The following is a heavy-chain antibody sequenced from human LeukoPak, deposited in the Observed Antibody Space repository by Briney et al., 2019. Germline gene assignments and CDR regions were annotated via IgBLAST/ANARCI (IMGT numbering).Heavy chain of an antibody. D-gene: IGHD6-13*01. CDR2: IYYSGST. J-gene: IGHJ5*02. CDR3: AREISIAAAGTQRTGLSWFDP. CDR1: GGSISSYY. Sequence: PSEALSLTCTVSGGSISSYYWSWIRQPPGKGLEWIGYIYYSGSTNYNPSLKSRVTISVDTSKTQFSLKLSSVTAADTAVYYCAREISIAAAGTQRTGLSWFDPWGQGTLVTVSS. V-gene: IGHV4-59*01.